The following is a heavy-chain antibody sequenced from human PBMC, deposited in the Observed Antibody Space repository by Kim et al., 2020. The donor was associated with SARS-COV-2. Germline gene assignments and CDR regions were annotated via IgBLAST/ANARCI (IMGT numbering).Heavy chain of an antibody. J-gene: IGHJ5*02. Sequence: SETLSLTCTVSGGSISSYYWSWIRQPPGKGLEWIGYIYYSGSTNYNPSLKSRVTISVDTSKNQFSLKLRSVTAADTAVYYCARGMVRGVKYWFDPWGQGTLVTVSS. D-gene: IGHD3-10*01. CDR3: ARGMVRGVKYWFDP. CDR2: IYYSGST. CDR1: GGSISSYY. V-gene: IGHV4-59*01.